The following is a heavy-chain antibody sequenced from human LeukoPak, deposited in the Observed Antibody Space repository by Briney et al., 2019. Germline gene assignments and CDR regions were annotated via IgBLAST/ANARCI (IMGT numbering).Heavy chain of an antibody. CDR3: ARDIYGDYGDWAFDI. V-gene: IGHV1-69*06. CDR1: GGTFSSYA. J-gene: IGHJ3*02. D-gene: IGHD4-17*01. CDR2: IIPIFGTA. Sequence: SVKVSCKASGGTFSSYAIIWVRQAPGQGREWMGGIIPIFGTANYAQKFQRRVTITADKSTSTAYMELSSLRSGDTAVYYCARDIYGDYGDWAFDIWGQGTMVTVSS.